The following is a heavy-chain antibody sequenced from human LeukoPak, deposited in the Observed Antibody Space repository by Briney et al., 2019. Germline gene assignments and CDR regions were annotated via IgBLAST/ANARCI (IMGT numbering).Heavy chain of an antibody. V-gene: IGHV3-23*01. CDR1: GFTFRSYG. CDR2: ISGSGDST. Sequence: GGTLRLSCAASGFTFRSYGMTWVRQAPGKGLEWVSAISGSGDSTYYADSVKGRFTISRDNSRNTLYLQMNSLRAGDTAVYYCAKSFRSTSLDYWGQGTLVTVSS. J-gene: IGHJ4*02. D-gene: IGHD2-2*01. CDR3: AKSFRSTSLDY.